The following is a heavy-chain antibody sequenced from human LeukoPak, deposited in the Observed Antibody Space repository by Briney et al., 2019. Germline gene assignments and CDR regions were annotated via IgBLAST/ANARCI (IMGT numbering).Heavy chain of an antibody. V-gene: IGHV3-21*04. D-gene: IGHD3-10*01. CDR3: ARDDYYIDSDNNPSRFES. CDR2: ITSSNNYI. CDR1: GFTFSSYS. Sequence: PGGSLRLSCAASGFTFSSYSMNWVRQAPGKGLEWVSSITSSNNYIYYGDSVRGRFTISRDNSKNTLFLQMNSLRVEDTAVYYCARDDYYIDSDNNPSRFESWGQGTLVTVSS. J-gene: IGHJ4*02.